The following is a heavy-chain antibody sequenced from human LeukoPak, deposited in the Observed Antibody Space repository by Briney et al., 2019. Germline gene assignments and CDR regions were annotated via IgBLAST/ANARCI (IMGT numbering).Heavy chain of an antibody. D-gene: IGHD5-12*01. Sequence: GASVKVSCKASGYTFTGYYMHWVRQAPGQGLEWMGWITPNSGGTNYAQKFQGRVTMTSDTSISTAYMELSRLRSNDTAVYYCARVYRWLHPNDAFDIRGQGTMVTVSS. CDR1: GYTFTGYY. CDR2: ITPNSGGT. V-gene: IGHV1-2*02. CDR3: ARVYRWLHPNDAFDI. J-gene: IGHJ3*02.